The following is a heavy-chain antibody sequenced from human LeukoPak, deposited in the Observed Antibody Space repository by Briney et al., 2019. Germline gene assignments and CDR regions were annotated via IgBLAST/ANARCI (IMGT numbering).Heavy chain of an antibody. D-gene: IGHD3-22*01. CDR1: GGSFSGYY. Sequence: ASETLSLTCGVYGGSFSGYYWTWIRQSPGMGLEWIGEIIHSGSTNYNPSLTSRVTISVDTSKNQFSLKLSSVTAADTAVYYCARAPPYYYDSSGYGDDAFDIWGQGTMVTVSS. CDR2: IIHSGST. CDR3: ARAPPYYYDSSGYGDDAFDI. V-gene: IGHV4-34*12. J-gene: IGHJ3*02.